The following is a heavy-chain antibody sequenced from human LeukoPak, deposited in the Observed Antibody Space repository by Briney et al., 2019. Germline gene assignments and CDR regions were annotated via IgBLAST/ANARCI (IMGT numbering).Heavy chain of an antibody. CDR2: IHYSGTT. J-gene: IGHJ4*02. CDR3: ARGYYDSSGPFDY. CDR1: GGSITGAY. D-gene: IGHD3-22*01. V-gene: IGHV4-59*12. Sequence: SETLSLTCTVSGGSITGAYWSWIRQPPGKGLEWIGYIHYSGTTNYNSSLKSRVTISVDTSKNQFSLNLSSVTAADTAVYYCARGYYDSSGPFDYWGQGTLVTVSS.